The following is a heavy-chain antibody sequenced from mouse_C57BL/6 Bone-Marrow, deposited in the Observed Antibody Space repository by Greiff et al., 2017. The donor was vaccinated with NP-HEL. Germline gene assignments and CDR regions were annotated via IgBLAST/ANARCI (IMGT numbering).Heavy chain of an antibody. CDR1: GYTFTSYD. CDR2: IYPRDGST. V-gene: IGHV1-85*01. D-gene: IGHD1-1*01. CDR3: AIIYYYGSSYFLYYAMDY. Sequence: VQLQQSGPELVKPGASVKLSCKASGYTFTSYDINWVKQRPGQGLEWIGWIYPRDGSTKYNEKFKGKATLTVDTSSSTAYMELHSLTSEDSAVYFCAIIYYYGSSYFLYYAMDYWGQGTSVTVSS. J-gene: IGHJ4*01.